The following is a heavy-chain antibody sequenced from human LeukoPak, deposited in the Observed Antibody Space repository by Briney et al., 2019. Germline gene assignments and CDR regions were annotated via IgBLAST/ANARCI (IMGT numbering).Heavy chain of an antibody. Sequence: GESLKISCQFSGYSFTNYWIGWVRQMPGKGLDWMGIIYPHDSNPRYSPSFQGQVTFSADKSISTAYLEWSSLKASDTAMYYCARAISGETSGYYYADYWGQGTLVTVSS. J-gene: IGHJ4*02. CDR3: ARAISGETSGYYYADY. CDR2: IYPHDSNP. D-gene: IGHD3-22*01. V-gene: IGHV5-51*01. CDR1: GYSFTNYW.